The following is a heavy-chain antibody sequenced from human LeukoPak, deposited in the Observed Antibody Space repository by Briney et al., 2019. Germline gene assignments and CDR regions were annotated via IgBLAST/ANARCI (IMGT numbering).Heavy chain of an antibody. Sequence: GASVKDSCKASGYTFTSYYIHWVRQAPGQGLEWMGIINPIGGTTDYAQEFQGRVTMTRDTSTSAVYMELSSLRSEDTAVYYCASDLNVRGADYWGQGTLVTVSS. V-gene: IGHV1-46*01. D-gene: IGHD3-10*01. CDR1: GYTFTSYY. CDR3: ASDLNVRGADY. CDR2: INPIGGTT. J-gene: IGHJ4*02.